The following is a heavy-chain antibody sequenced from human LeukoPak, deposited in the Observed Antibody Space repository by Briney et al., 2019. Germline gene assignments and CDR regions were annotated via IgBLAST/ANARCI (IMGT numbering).Heavy chain of an antibody. J-gene: IGHJ6*03. Sequence: ASVKVSCKASGYTFTGYYMHWVRQAPGQGLEWMGWINPNSGGTNYAQKFQGRVTMTRDTSISTAYMELSRLRSDDTAVHYCARTSSWYYYYYMDVWGKGTTVTVSS. CDR2: INPNSGGT. CDR3: ARTSSWYYYYYMDV. CDR1: GYTFTGYY. V-gene: IGHV1-2*02.